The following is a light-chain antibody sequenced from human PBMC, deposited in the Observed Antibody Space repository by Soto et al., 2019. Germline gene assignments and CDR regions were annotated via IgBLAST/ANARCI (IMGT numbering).Light chain of an antibody. CDR1: QRVSTF. V-gene: IGKV3-11*01. CDR3: KQSHNWPRT. CDR2: EAY. Sequence: EIVLTQSPGTLSLSPGDRATLSCRASQRVSTFLAWYQQRPGQAPRLLISEAYNRATGIQARFSGSGSGTDFTLTISSLEPEDFAVYYCKQSHNWPRTVGQGTKVDI. J-gene: IGKJ1*01.